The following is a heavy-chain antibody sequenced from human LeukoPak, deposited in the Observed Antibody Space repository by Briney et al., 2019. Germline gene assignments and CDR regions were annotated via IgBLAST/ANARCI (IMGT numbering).Heavy chain of an antibody. Sequence: PSETLSLTCAVSGGSISSGGYSWSWIRQPPGKGLEWIGYISHSGSTYYNPSLKSRVTISVDTSKNQFSLKLSSVTAADTAVYYCARAQIGDTAMVTEGWFDPWGQGTLVTVSS. D-gene: IGHD5-18*01. CDR3: ARAQIGDTAMVTEGWFDP. V-gene: IGHV4-30-2*05. CDR1: GGSISSGGYS. J-gene: IGHJ5*02. CDR2: ISHSGST.